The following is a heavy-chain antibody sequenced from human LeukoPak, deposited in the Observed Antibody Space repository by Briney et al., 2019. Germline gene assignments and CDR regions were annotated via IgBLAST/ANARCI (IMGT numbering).Heavy chain of an antibody. V-gene: IGHV4-39*01. CDR1: GGSISSSGYY. Sequence: SETLSLTCTVSGGSISSSGYYWGWIRQPPGKGLEWIGSIYYSGSTYYNPSLKSRVTISVDTSKNQFSRKLSSVTAADTAVYYCARPYYYDSSGYRYAFDIWGQGTMVTVSS. CDR2: IYYSGST. CDR3: ARPYYYDSSGYRYAFDI. D-gene: IGHD3-22*01. J-gene: IGHJ3*02.